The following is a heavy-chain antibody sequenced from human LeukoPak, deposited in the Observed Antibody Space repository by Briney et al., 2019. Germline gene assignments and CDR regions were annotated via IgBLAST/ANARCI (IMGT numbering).Heavy chain of an antibody. Sequence: PSETLSLTCTVSGGSISSYYWNWIRQPPGKGLEWIGYIYYSGTTNYNPSLKSRVTISVDTSKKQFSLKLSSVTAADTAVYYCARAYNWNDFDYWDQGTLVTVSS. V-gene: IGHV4-59*01. CDR3: ARAYNWNDFDY. CDR2: IYYSGTT. J-gene: IGHJ4*02. CDR1: GGSISSYY. D-gene: IGHD1-20*01.